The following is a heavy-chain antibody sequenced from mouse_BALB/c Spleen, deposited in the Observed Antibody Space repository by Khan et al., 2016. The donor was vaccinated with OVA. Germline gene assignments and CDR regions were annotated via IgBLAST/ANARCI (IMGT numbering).Heavy chain of an antibody. D-gene: IGHD1-1*01. Sequence: VKLVESGAELVRPGASVKLSCKASGYIFTSYLIHWVKQSSGQGLEWIARIYPGTGSTYYNEKFKGKATLTADKSSSTAYMQLSSLKSEDSAVYRCARSSTTVGAFDYWGQGTTLTVSS. V-gene: IGHV1-76*01. CDR1: GYIFTSYL. J-gene: IGHJ2*01. CDR2: IYPGTGST. CDR3: ARSSTTVGAFDY.